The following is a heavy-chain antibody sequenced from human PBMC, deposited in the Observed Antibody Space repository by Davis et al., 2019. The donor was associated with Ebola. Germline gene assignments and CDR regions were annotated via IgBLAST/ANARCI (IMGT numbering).Heavy chain of an antibody. CDR3: ARDKIVVTGDFDY. CDR1: GFTFSSYA. D-gene: IGHD3-22*01. J-gene: IGHJ4*02. V-gene: IGHV3-21*01. Sequence: GESLKISCAASGFTFSSYAMHWVRQAPGKGLEWVSSISSSSSYIYYADSVKGRFTISRDNAKNSLYLQMNSLRAEDTAVYYCARDKIVVTGDFDYWGQGTLVTVSS. CDR2: ISSSSSYI.